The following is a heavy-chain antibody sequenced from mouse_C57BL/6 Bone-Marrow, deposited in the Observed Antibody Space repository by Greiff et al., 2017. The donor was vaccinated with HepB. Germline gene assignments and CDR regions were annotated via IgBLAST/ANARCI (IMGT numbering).Heavy chain of an antibody. J-gene: IGHJ1*03. V-gene: IGHV1-59*01. CDR3: ARGSSYRYFDV. CDR2: IDPSDSYT. D-gene: IGHD1-1*01. CDR1: GYTFTSYW. Sequence: QVQLKQPGAELVRPGTSVKLSCKASGYTFTSYWMHWVKQRPGQGLEWIGVIDPSDSYTNYNQKFKGKATLTVDTSSSTAYMQLSSLTSEDSAVYHCARGSSYRYFDVWGTGTTVTVSS.